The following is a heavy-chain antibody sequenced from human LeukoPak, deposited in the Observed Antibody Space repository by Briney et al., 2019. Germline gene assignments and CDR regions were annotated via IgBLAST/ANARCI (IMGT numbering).Heavy chain of an antibody. CDR2: ISSSGSTI. J-gene: IGHJ6*04. D-gene: IGHD3-10*02. V-gene: IGHV3-11*04. CDR1: GFTFSASY. Sequence: TGGSLRLSCAASGFTFSASYMTWVRQAPGKGLEWVSYISSSGSTIYYADSVKGRFTISRDNAKNSLYLQMNSLRAEDTAVYYCAELGITMIGGVWGKGTTVTISS. CDR3: AELGITMIGGV.